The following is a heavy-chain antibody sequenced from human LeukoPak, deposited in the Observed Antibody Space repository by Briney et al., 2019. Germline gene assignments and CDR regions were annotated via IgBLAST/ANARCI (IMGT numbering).Heavy chain of an antibody. V-gene: IGHV3-11*01. CDR1: GFTFSDYY. Sequence: PGGSLRLSCAASGFTFSDYYMSWIRQAPGKGLEWVSYISSSGSTIYYADSVKGRFTISRDNAKNSLYLQMNSLRAEDTAVYYCARDRYYDSNGPLFPWGQGTLVTVSS. CDR2: ISSSGSTI. CDR3: ARDRYYDSNGPLFP. D-gene: IGHD3-22*01. J-gene: IGHJ5*02.